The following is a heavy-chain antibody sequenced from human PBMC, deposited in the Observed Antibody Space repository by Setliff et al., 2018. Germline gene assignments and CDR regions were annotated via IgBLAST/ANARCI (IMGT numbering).Heavy chain of an antibody. J-gene: IGHJ6*03. Sequence: SVKVSCKASGGTFSSYGISWVRQAPGQGLEWMGGTIPIFGSTNYAQKFQDRVTIITDESTNTAFMQLSSLRSDDTAVYYCVREGVDTRSSTDYRYYMDVWGKGTTVTVS. CDR3: VREGVDTRSSTDYRYYMDV. CDR2: TIPIFGST. D-gene: IGHD5-18*01. V-gene: IGHV1-69*05. CDR1: GGTFSSYG.